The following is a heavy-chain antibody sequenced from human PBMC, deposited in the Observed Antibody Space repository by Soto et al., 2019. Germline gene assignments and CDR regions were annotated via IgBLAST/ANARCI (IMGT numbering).Heavy chain of an antibody. V-gene: IGHV1-46*01. CDR1: GYTFTSYY. CDR3: AREARGYSRDFDY. CDR2: INPSGGST. Sequence: GSVKVSCKASGYTFTSYYMHWVGQSPVQGLEWMGIINPSGGSTSYAQKFQGRVTMTRDTSTSTVYMELSSLRSEDTAVYYCAREARGYSRDFDYWGQGTLVTVSS. J-gene: IGHJ4*02. D-gene: IGHD6-13*01.